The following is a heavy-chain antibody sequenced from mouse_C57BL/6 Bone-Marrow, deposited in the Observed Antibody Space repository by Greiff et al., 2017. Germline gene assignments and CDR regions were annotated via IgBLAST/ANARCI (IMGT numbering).Heavy chain of an antibody. CDR3: ANSNYNYYAMDY. J-gene: IGHJ4*01. V-gene: IGHV5-17*01. CDR2: ISSGSSTI. Sequence: EVKLVESGGGLVKPGGSLKLSCAASGFTFSDYGMHWVRQAPEKGLEWVAYISSGSSTIYYADTVKGRFTISRDNAKNTLFLQMTSLRSEDTAMYYCANSNYNYYAMDYWGQGTSVTVSS. CDR1: GFTFSDYG. D-gene: IGHD2-5*01.